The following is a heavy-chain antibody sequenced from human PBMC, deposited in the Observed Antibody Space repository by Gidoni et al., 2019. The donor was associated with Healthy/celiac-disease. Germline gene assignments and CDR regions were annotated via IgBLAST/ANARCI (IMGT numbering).Heavy chain of an antibody. V-gene: IGHV1-2*02. CDR1: GYTFTGYY. J-gene: IGHJ6*02. Sequence: QVQLVQSGAEVKKPGASVKVSCKASGYTFTGYYMHWVRQAPGHGLEWMGWINPNSGGTNYAQKFQGRVTMTRDTSISTAYMELSRLRSDDTAVYYCARAVGYSYGYSYYYYGMDVWGQGTTVTVSS. D-gene: IGHD5-18*01. CDR3: ARAVGYSYGYSYYYYGMDV. CDR2: INPNSGGT.